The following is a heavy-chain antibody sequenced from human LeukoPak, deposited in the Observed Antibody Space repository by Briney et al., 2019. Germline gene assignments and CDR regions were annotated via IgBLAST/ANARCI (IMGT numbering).Heavy chain of an antibody. J-gene: IGHJ4*02. CDR1: GGSISSSSYY. CDR3: AREWELVYDY. V-gene: IGHV4-39*07. CDR2: IYYSGST. D-gene: IGHD1-26*01. Sequence: SETLSLTCTVSGGSISSSSYYWGWIRQPPGKGLEWIGSIYYSGSTYYNPSLKSRVTISVDTSKNQFSLKLSSVTAADTAVYYCAREWELVYDYWGQGTLVIVSS.